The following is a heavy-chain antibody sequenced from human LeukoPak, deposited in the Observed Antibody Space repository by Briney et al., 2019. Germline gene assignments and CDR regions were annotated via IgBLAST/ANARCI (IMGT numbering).Heavy chain of an antibody. Sequence: GGSLRLSCAASGFTFSSYAMHWVRQAPGKGLEWVAVISYDGSNKYYADSVKGRFTISRDNSKNTLYLQMNSLRAEDTAVYYCAKDLSSSWYYFDYWGQGTLVTVSS. CDR1: GFTFSSYA. V-gene: IGHV3-30*04. CDR2: ISYDGSNK. CDR3: AKDLSSSWYYFDY. D-gene: IGHD6-13*01. J-gene: IGHJ4*02.